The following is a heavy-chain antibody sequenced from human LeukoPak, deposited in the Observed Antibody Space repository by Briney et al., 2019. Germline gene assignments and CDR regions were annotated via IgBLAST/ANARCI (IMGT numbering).Heavy chain of an antibody. CDR1: GGSISNYY. CDR2: VYYTGIT. V-gene: IGHV4-59*01. Sequence: SETLSLTCTVSGGSISNYYWCWIRQPPGKGLEWIGYVYYTGITDYNPSLRSRVTISVDSSKNQFSLNLRSVTAADTAIYYCARDSPVPNIWGQGTMVTVSS. J-gene: IGHJ3*01. CDR3: ARDSPVPNI.